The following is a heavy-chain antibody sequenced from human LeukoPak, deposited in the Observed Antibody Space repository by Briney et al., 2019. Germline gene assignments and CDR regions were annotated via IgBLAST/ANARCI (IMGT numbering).Heavy chain of an antibody. Sequence: GGSLRLSCAASGFTFSTYEMDWVRQAPGKGLEWVSYISSSGSTKYYTDSVKGRCTICRDQAKKSTYMKMNRLRAEDTGVSYCARDESWLTDYWGEGQLVTVSS. V-gene: IGHV3-48*03. J-gene: IGHJ4*02. CDR1: GFTFSTYE. CDR2: ISSSGSTK. D-gene: IGHD3-22*01. CDR3: ARDESWLTDY.